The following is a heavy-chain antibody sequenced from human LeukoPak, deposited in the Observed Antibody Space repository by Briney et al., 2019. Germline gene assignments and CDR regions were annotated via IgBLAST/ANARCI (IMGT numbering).Heavy chain of an antibody. D-gene: IGHD1-14*01. J-gene: IGHJ4*02. CDR3: ARDTYQPGRIDS. V-gene: IGHV3-21*05. CDR2: INDVSADI. Sequence: GGSLRLSCAASGFTFSLYAMNWVRQAPGKGLEWISYINDVSADIHYADSVKGRFTISRDNAKNTLYLQMSSLRAEDTAVYYCARDTYQPGRIDSWGQGTLVIVSS. CDR1: GFTFSLYA.